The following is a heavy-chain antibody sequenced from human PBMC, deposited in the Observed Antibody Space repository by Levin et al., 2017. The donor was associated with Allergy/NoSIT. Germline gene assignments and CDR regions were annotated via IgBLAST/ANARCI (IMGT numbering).Heavy chain of an antibody. CDR1: GFTFSDYY. V-gene: IGHV3-11*01. J-gene: IGHJ6*02. Sequence: PGGSLRLSCAASGFTFSDYYMSWIRQAPGEGLEWVSYISNSGSIIYYADSVKGRFTISRDNAKKSLFLQMNSLRADDTAVYYCARFMTISEARGMDVWRQGTTASVSS. CDR2: ISNSGSII. D-gene: IGHD3-3*01. CDR3: ARFMTISEARGMDV.